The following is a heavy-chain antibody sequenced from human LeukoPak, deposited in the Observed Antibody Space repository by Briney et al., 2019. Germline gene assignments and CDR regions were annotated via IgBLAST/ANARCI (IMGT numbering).Heavy chain of an antibody. Sequence: PSQTLSLTCTVSGGSISSGDYYWSWIRQPPGKGLEWIGYICYSGSTYYNPSLKSRVTISVDTSKNQFSLKLSSVTAADTAVYYCARVSVELSNWFDPWGQGTLVTVSS. CDR1: GGSISSGDYY. D-gene: IGHD4-23*01. CDR2: ICYSGST. J-gene: IGHJ5*02. V-gene: IGHV4-30-4*08. CDR3: ARVSVELSNWFDP.